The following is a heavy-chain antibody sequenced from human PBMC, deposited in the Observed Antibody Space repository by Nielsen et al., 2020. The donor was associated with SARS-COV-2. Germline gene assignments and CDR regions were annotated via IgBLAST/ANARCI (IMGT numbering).Heavy chain of an antibody. CDR2: IWYDGSNK. CDR1: GFTFSSYG. J-gene: IGHJ3*02. V-gene: IGHV3-33*03. Sequence: GESLKISCAASGFTFSSYGMHWVRQAPGKGLEWVAVIWYDGSNKYYADSVKGRFTISRDNAKNSLYLQMNSLRAEDTALYYCAKADAFDIWGQGTMVTVPS. CDR3: AKADAFDI.